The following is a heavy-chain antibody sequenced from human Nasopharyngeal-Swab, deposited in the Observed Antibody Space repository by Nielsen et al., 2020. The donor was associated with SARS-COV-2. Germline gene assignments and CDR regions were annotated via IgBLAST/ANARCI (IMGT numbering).Heavy chain of an antibody. CDR2: IRYDGFNQ. D-gene: IGHD3-22*01. CDR1: GFTFSSYG. Sequence: GGSLRLSCAASGFTFSSYGMHWVRQAPGKGLEWVAFIRYDGFNQHYADSVKGRFTISRDNAKNTLYLQMDNLRAEDTAVYYCTRLTYYYDSSSGGWGQGTLVTVSS. CDR3: TRLTYYYDSSSGG. J-gene: IGHJ4*02. V-gene: IGHV3-30*02.